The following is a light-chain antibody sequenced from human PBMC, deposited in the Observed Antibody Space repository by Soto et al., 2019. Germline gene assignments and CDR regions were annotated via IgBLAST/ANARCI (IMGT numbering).Light chain of an antibody. CDR2: GAS. V-gene: IGKV3-15*01. CDR3: QQDNNWPPLT. J-gene: IGKJ4*01. Sequence: ERVTTQSPATLSVSPGETATLSCRASQSGGNNIAWYQQKPGQAPRLLIYGASTRATGIPARFSGSGSGTGFTLTISSLQSEDVAVYYCQQDNNWPPLTFGGGTKVESK. CDR1: QSGGNN.